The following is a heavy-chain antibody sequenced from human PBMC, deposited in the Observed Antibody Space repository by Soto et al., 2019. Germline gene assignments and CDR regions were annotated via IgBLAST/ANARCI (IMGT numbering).Heavy chain of an antibody. CDR2: INHSGST. CDR3: ARVHPRVLRGAYYFDY. CDR1: CGSFSGYY. J-gene: IGHJ4*02. Sequence: SETLSLTCAVYCGSFSGYYWSWIRQPPGKGLEWIGEINHSGSTNYNPSLKSRVTISVDTSKNQFSLKLSSVTAADTAVYYCARVHPRVLRGAYYFDYWGQGTLVTVSS. V-gene: IGHV4-34*09. D-gene: IGHD3-10*01.